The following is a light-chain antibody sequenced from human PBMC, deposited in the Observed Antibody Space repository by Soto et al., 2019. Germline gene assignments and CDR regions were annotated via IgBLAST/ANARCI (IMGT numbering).Light chain of an antibody. Sequence: DIQMTQSPSSLSASVGDRVTITCRASQSISSYLNWYQQKPGKAPKLLIYAASSLQSGVQSRFSSSGSGTDFTLNISSLQPEDFATYYCQQTYSTPRTFGPGTKVDIK. CDR2: AAS. J-gene: IGKJ3*01. CDR1: QSISSY. V-gene: IGKV1-39*01. CDR3: QQTYSTPRT.